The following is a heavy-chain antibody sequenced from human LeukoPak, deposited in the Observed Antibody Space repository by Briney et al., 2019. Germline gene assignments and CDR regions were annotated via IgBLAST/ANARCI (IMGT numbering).Heavy chain of an antibody. CDR1: GGSISSYY. CDR3: ARAYSSSWYFNWFDP. V-gene: IGHV4-4*07. J-gene: IGHJ5*02. Sequence: SETLSLTCTVSGGSISSYYWSWIRQPAGKGLEWIGRISSSGSTNYNPSLKSRVTISVDTSKNQFSRKLSSVTAADTAVYFCARAYSSSWYFNWFDPWGQGTLVTVSS. CDR2: ISSSGST. D-gene: IGHD6-13*01.